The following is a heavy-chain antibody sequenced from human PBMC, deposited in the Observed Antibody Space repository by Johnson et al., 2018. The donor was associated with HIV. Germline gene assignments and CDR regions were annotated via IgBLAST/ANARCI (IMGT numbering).Heavy chain of an antibody. CDR2: ISWNSGSI. Sequence: VQLVESGGGVVQPGRSLRLSCAASGFTFDDYAMHWVRQAPGKGLEWVSGISWNSGSIGYADSVKGRFTISRDNSKNTLYLQMNSLRAEDTAVYYCAKALTRGGNSGPAFDIWGQGTMVTVSS. CDR1: GFTFDDYA. V-gene: IGHV3-9*01. CDR3: AKALTRGGNSGPAFDI. J-gene: IGHJ3*02. D-gene: IGHD4-23*01.